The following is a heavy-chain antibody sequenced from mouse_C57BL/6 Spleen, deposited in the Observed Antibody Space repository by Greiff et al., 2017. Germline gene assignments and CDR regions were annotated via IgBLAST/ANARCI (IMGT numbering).Heavy chain of an antibody. J-gene: IGHJ1*03. CDR1: GFTFRDFY. CDR3: AIDAKGYGSEGYRYFDV. D-gene: IGHD1-1*01. V-gene: IGHV7-1*01. Sequence: DVMLVESGGGLVQSGRSLRLSCAPSGFTFRDFYMEWVRQAPGKGLEWIAASRNKANDYTTEYSASVKGRFIVSRDTSQSILYLQMQALRAEDTAIEYWAIDAKGYGSEGYRYFDVWGTGTTVTVSS. CDR2: SRNKANDYTT.